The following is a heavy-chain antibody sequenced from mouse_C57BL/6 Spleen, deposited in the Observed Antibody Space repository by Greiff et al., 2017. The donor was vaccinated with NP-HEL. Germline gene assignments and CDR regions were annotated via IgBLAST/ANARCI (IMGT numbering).Heavy chain of an antibody. Sequence: EVQLQQSGPELVKPGASVKISCKASGYTFTDYYMNWVKQSHGKSLEWIGDINPNNGGTSYNQKFKGKATLTVDKSSSTAYMELRSLTSEDSAVYYCAREASGSSYDCDYWGQGTTLTVSS. V-gene: IGHV1-26*01. D-gene: IGHD1-1*01. J-gene: IGHJ2*01. CDR1: GYTFTDYY. CDR2: INPNNGGT. CDR3: AREASGSSYDCDY.